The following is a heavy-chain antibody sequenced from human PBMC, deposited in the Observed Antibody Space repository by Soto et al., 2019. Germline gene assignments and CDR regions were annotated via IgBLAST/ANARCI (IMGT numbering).Heavy chain of an antibody. CDR2: INADNGDS. Sequence: QVQLVQSGAEVKKPRASVKVSCNPSGYAFTSYTMHWVRQAPGQGLEWMGWINADNGDSKYSQKFQGRVTITRDTSASIAYMELSSLRSEDTAVYYCARDTGSGLRVEPGICEYWGQGTLVTVSS. J-gene: IGHJ4*02. V-gene: IGHV1-3*01. CDR3: ARDTGSGLRVEPGICEY. CDR1: GYAFTSYT. D-gene: IGHD1-26*01.